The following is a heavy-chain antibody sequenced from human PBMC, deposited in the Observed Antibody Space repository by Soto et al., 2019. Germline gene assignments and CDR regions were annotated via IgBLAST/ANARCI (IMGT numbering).Heavy chain of an antibody. Sequence: GGSLRLSCATSGFTFSIDAMIWVRQAPGKGLEWVSAISGTGISTYYADSVKGRFTISRDNSKNTLYMQMNSLRAEDTAVYYCARDPNIVLVPAALRSYYYYYGMDVWGQGTTVTVSS. CDR3: ARDPNIVLVPAALRSYYYYYGMDV. V-gene: IGHV3-23*01. CDR2: ISGTGIST. J-gene: IGHJ6*02. D-gene: IGHD2-2*01. CDR1: GFTFSIDA.